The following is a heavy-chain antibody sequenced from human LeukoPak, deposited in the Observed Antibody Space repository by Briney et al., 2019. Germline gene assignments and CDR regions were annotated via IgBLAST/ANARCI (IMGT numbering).Heavy chain of an antibody. J-gene: IGHJ4*02. CDR1: GYSISSGYY. V-gene: IGHV4-38-2*01. CDR3: ARQPSNYDYVWGSYRTHLNFDY. CDR2: IYHSGST. Sequence: SETLSLTCAVSGYSISSGYYWGWIRQPPGKGLEWIGSIYHSGSTYYNLSLKSRVTISVDTSKNQFSLKLSSVTAADTAVYYCARQPSNYDYVWGSYRTHLNFDYWGQGTLVTVSS. D-gene: IGHD3-16*02.